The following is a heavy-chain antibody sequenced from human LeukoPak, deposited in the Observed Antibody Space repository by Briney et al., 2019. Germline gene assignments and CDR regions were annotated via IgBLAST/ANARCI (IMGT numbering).Heavy chain of an antibody. V-gene: IGHV4-34*01. J-gene: IGHJ6*02. CDR1: GGSFSGYY. CDR2: INHSGST. Sequence: PSETLSLTCAVYGGSFSGYYWSRIRQPPGKGLEWIGEINHSGSTNYNPSLKSRVTISVDTSKNQFSLKLSSVTAADTAVYYCARVFKDFWSGYDYYYGMDVWGQGTTVTVSS. CDR3: ARVFKDFWSGYDYYYGMDV. D-gene: IGHD3-3*01.